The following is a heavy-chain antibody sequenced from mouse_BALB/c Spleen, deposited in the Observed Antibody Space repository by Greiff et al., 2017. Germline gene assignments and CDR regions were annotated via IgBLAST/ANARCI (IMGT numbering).Heavy chain of an antibody. CDR1: GFAFSSYD. V-gene: IGHV5-12-1*01. D-gene: IGHD2-2*01. J-gene: IGHJ3*01. Sequence: EVMLVESGGGLVKPGGSLKLSCAASGFAFSSYDMSWVRQTPEKRLEWVAYISSGGGSTYYPDTVKGRFTISRDNAKNTLYLQMSSLKSEDTAMYCCARPGYDVPFDYWGQGTLVTVSA. CDR3: ARPGYDVPFDY. CDR2: ISSGGGST.